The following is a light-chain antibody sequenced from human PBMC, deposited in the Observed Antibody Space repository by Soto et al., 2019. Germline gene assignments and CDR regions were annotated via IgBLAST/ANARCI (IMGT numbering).Light chain of an antibody. V-gene: IGLV1-44*01. CDR1: SSNIGSHT. J-gene: IGLJ2*01. Sequence: QSVLTQPPSASGTPGQRVTISCSGSSSNIGSHTVNWYQQLPGTAPKLLIYNNNQRPSGVPDRFSGSRSGTSASLAISGLQSEDEADFYCAAWDDSLRGVVFGGGTQLTVL. CDR3: AAWDDSLRGVV. CDR2: NNN.